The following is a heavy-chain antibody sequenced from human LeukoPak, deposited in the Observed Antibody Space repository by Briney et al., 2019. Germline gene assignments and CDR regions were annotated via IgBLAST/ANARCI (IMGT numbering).Heavy chain of an antibody. CDR2: INHSGST. D-gene: IGHD6-13*01. CDR3: AKDVSSSWPRWLFDY. CDR1: GRSFSGYY. V-gene: IGHV4-34*01. Sequence: SETLSLTCAVYGRSFSGYYWSWIRQPPGKGLEWIGEINHSGSTNYNPSLKSRVTISVDTSKNQFSLKLSSVTAADTAVYYCAKDVSSSWPRWLFDYWGQGTLVTVSS. J-gene: IGHJ4*02.